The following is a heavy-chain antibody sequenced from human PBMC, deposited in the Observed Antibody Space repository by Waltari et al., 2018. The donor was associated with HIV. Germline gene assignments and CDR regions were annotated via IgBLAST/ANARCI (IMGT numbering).Heavy chain of an antibody. CDR2: MKQRGST. Sequence: QVQLQESGPGLVRPSETLSLTCSVSGYAIRSGCYWGWLRRPPGKGLEWIGCMKQRGSTFQNPSLTTRAKRSMDLAMTRFSLNVTYVTAADTAIYYCARAQDNSGGMAFQFWGRGTLITGSS. CDR1: GYAIRSGCY. D-gene: IGHD1-1*01. J-gene: IGHJ1*01. CDR3: ARAQDNSGGMAFQF. V-gene: IGHV4-38-2*02.